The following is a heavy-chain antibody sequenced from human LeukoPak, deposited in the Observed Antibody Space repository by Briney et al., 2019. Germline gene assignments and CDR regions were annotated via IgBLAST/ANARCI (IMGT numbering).Heavy chain of an antibody. CDR2: ITGSGVTT. CDR3: ARPTSSGSINS. D-gene: IGHD6-19*01. Sequence: GGSLRLSCAASGFTFNDYDMHWVRQAPGKGLEWVSFITGSGVTTSYADSVKGRFTTSKDSAKHSLFLQMNSLRAEDTAVYYCARPTSSGSINSWGQGTLVTVSS. J-gene: IGHJ4*02. V-gene: IGHV3-48*01. CDR1: GFTFNDYD.